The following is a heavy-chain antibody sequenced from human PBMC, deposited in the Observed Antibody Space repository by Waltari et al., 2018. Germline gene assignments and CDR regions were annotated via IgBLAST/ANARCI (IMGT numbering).Heavy chain of an antibody. J-gene: IGHJ5*02. CDR2: VHGSGRS. V-gene: IGHV4-4*02. Sequence: QLQLQESGPGLVVPSGPLSLSCAVSGDSVSNTYWWSRVRQSPQKGLEWIGQVHGSGRSNYSPSLASRVTVSLDTSKNAFSLKVTSATAADTAVYYCARDRGRGLYLDTWGPGTLVTVSP. CDR1: GDSVSNTYW. D-gene: IGHD2-15*01. CDR3: ARDRGRGLYLDT.